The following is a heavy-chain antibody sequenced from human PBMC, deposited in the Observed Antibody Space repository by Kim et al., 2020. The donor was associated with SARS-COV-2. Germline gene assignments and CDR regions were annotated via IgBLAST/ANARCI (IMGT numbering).Heavy chain of an antibody. J-gene: IGHJ4*02. CDR1: GFTFDDYA. V-gene: IGHV3-9*01. Sequence: GGSLRLSCAASGFTFDDYAMHWVRQAPGKGLEWVSGISWNSGSIGYADSVKGRFTISRDNAKNSLYLQMNSLRAEDTALYYCAKSSGWPIFHYYFDYWGQGTLVTVSS. CDR3: AKSSGWPIFHYYFDY. D-gene: IGHD6-19*01. CDR2: ISWNSGSI.